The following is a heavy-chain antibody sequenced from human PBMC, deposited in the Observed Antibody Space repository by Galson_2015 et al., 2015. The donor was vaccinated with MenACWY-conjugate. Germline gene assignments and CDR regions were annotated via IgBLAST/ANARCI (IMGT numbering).Heavy chain of an antibody. D-gene: IGHD2-15*01. J-gene: IGHJ4*02. Sequence: SETLSLTCTVSVGSISSYYLSWIRQPPGKGLEWIGYIYYSGTTKYNPSLKSRVTISEDTSKTQFSLRLNSVTAADTAVYYCARRHCSSGSCFFDYWGQGSLVTVSS. CDR1: VGSISSYY. CDR3: ARRHCSSGSCFFDY. CDR2: IYYSGTT. V-gene: IGHV4-59*08.